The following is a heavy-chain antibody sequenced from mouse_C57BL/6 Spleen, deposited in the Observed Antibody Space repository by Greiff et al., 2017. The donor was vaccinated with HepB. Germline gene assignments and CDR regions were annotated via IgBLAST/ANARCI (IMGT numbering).Heavy chain of an antibody. Sequence: EVQLQESGAELVRPGASVKLSCTASGFNIKDYYMHWVKQRPEQGLEWIGRIDPEDGDTEYAPKFQGKATMTADTTANTAYLQLSSLTSEDTAVYYWTSSDGYYVHYYAMDYWGQGTSVTVSS. CDR3: TSSDGYYVHYYAMDY. CDR1: GFNIKDYY. V-gene: IGHV14-1*01. J-gene: IGHJ4*01. CDR2: IDPEDGDT. D-gene: IGHD2-3*01.